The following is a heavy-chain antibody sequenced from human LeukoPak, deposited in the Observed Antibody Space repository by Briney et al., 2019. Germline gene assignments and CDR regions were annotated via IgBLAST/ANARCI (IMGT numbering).Heavy chain of an antibody. CDR3: ATRIWFGEFSNAFDI. D-gene: IGHD3-10*01. CDR1: GYTFTELS. V-gene: IGHV1-24*01. J-gene: IGHJ3*02. Sequence: GASVKVSCKVSGYTFTELSMHWVRQAPGKGLEWMGGFDPEDGETIYAQKFQGRVTMAEDTSTDTAYMELSSLRSEDTAVYYCATRIWFGEFSNAFDIWGQGTMVTVSS. CDR2: FDPEDGET.